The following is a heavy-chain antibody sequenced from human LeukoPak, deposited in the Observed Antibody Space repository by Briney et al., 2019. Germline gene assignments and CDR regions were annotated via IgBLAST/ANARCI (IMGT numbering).Heavy chain of an antibody. J-gene: IGHJ3*01. CDR2: INTDGSST. CDR1: GFIFSNYW. CDR3: ARVLVVAGTGAFDF. V-gene: IGHV3-74*01. D-gene: IGHD6-19*01. Sequence: GGSLRLSCAASGFIFSNYWMHWVRQAPGKGLVRVSRINTDGSSTIYADSVKGRFTISRDNAKNTLYLQMNSLRAEDTAVYYCARVLVVAGTGAFDFWGQGTMVTVSS.